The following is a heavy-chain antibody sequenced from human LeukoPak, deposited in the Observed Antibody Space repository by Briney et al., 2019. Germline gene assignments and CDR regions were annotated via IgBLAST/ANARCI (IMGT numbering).Heavy chain of an antibody. J-gene: IGHJ4*02. CDR2: IYYSGGT. V-gene: IGHV4-39*01. CDR1: GGSISSSSYY. Sequence: SETLSLTCNVSGGSISSSSYYWGWIRQPPGKGLEWIGSIYYSGGTYYNPSLKSRVTISVDTSKNQFSLKLSSVTAADTAVYYCARRGYDSSGYYYAYWGQGTLVTASS. D-gene: IGHD3-22*01. CDR3: ARRGYDSSGYYYAY.